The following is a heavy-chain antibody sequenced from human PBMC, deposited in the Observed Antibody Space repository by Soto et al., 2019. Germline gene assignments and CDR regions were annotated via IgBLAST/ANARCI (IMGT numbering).Heavy chain of an antibody. CDR2: FYFTGNT. CDR3: ASRPVSSNFWSGSNYYYYMEV. CDR1: GGSISTSSYY. D-gene: IGHD3-3*01. J-gene: IGHJ6*03. V-gene: IGHV4-39*01. Sequence: QLQLQESGPGLVKPSETLSLTCTVSGGSISTSSYYWGWIRQPPGKGLEWIGSFYFTGNTYYNPSLESPVTISVDRSKNQFSLKMSSVTAADTAVYYCASRPVSSNFWSGSNYYYYMEVWGKGTTVTVSS.